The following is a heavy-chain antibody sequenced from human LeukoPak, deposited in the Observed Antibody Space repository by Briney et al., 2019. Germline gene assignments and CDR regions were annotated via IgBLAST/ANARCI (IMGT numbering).Heavy chain of an antibody. CDR2: INHSGST. D-gene: IGHD2-15*01. V-gene: IGHV4-34*01. Sequence: PSETLSLTCAVYGGSFSGYYWSWIRQPPGKGLEWIGEINHSGSTNYNPSLKSRVTMSGDTSKNQFSLTLGSVTAADTAVYYCARVLRGYCSGGTCYRGFDYWGQGALVTVSS. J-gene: IGHJ4*02. CDR1: GGSFSGYY. CDR3: ARVLRGYCSGGTCYRGFDY.